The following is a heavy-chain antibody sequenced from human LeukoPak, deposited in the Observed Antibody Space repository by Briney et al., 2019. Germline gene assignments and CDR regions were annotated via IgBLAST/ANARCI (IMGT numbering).Heavy chain of an antibody. V-gene: IGHV4-34*01. CDR1: GGSFSGYY. J-gene: IGHJ4*02. CDR3: ARGWGDSSSWYLSPPITLDY. CDR2: INHSGST. D-gene: IGHD6-13*01. Sequence: SETLSLTCAVYGGSFSGYYWSWIRQPPGKGLEWIGEINHSGSTNYNPSLKSRVTISVDTSKNQFSLKLSSVTAGDTAVYYCARGWGDSSSWYLSPPITLDYWGQGTLVTVSS.